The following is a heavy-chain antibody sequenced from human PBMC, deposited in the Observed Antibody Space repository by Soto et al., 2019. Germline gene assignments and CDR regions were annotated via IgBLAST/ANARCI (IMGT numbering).Heavy chain of an antibody. J-gene: IGHJ4*02. CDR2: MNPNTGNS. V-gene: IGHV1-8*01. CDR1: GYTFTSYD. CDR3: ARRAETNGWNGFGADKYYFDF. Sequence: QVQLVQSGAEVRKPGASVKVSCEASGYTFTSYDMYWVRQATGQGLEWMGWMNPNTGNSAYAQKFQGRVTVTSDTSITTVPMELSSLRSEDTAVYYCARRAETNGWNGFGADKYYFDFWGQGTLVTVSS. D-gene: IGHD1-1*01.